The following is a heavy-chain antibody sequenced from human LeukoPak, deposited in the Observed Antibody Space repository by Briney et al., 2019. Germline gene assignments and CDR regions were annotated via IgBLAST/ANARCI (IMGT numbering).Heavy chain of an antibody. CDR1: GGSTSSHY. CDR2: IYYSGTT. CDR3: ARASSGWYGGVVFYY. D-gene: IGHD6-19*01. Sequence: SETLSLTCTVSGGSTSSHYWSWIRQPPGKGLEWIGYIYYSGTTNYNPSLKSRVTISVDTSKNQFSLKLSSVTAADTAVYYCARASSGWYGGVVFYYWGQGTLVTVSS. V-gene: IGHV4-59*11. J-gene: IGHJ4*02.